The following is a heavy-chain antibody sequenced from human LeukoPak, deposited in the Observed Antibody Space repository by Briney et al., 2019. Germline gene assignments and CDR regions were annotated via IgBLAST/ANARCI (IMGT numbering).Heavy chain of an antibody. CDR3: ANRYDSGSFYAY. J-gene: IGHJ4*02. V-gene: IGHV4-39*01. CDR1: GGSISSSNNY. D-gene: IGHD3-10*01. CDR2: IYYSGST. Sequence: PSETLSLTCAVSGGSISSSNNYWGWIRQPPGKGLEWIGAIYYSGSTYYSPSLNSRITISLDPSKNQFSLRLSSVTAADTAVYYCANRYDSGSFYAYWGQGTLVTVSS.